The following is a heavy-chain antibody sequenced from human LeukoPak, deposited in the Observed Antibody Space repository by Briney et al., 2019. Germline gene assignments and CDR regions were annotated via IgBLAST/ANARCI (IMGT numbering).Heavy chain of an antibody. CDR3: AKLISYGEDFDP. D-gene: IGHD4-17*01. Sequence: GESLKISCAASGFTFNNYAMNWVRQAPGKGLEWVSAISGSGGSKYYADSVKGRFTISRDNSKNTLYLQMNSLRAEDTAVYYCAKLISYGEDFDPWGQGTLVTVSS. V-gene: IGHV3-23*01. CDR2: ISGSGGSK. CDR1: GFTFNNYA. J-gene: IGHJ5*02.